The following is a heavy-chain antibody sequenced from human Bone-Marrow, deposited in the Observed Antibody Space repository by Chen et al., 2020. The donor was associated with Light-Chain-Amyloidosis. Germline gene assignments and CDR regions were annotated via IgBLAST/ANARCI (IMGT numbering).Heavy chain of an antibody. CDR3: ARRRDGYNFDY. CDR1: GYTFPNYW. D-gene: IGHD5-12*01. J-gene: IGHJ4*02. V-gene: IGHV5-51*01. CDR2: IYPDDSEA. Sequence: EVQLEQSGPEVKKPGESLKISCKGSGYTFPNYWIGGVRQMPGKGLEWMGVIYPDDSEARYRPSFEGQVTISADKSITTAYLQWRSLKASDTAMYYCARRRDGYNFDYWGQGTLVTVSS.